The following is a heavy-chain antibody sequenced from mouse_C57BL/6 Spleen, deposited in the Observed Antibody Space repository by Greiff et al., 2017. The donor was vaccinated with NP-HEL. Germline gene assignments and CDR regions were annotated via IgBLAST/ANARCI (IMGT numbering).Heavy chain of an antibody. D-gene: IGHD1-1*01. CDR1: GYTFTSYW. Sequence: QVQLQQPGAELVKPGASVKMSCKASGYTFTSYWITWVKQRPGQGLEWIGDIYPGSGSTNYNEKFKSKATLTVDTSSSTAYMQLSSLTSEDSAVYYCAREGIYYYGSSRFAYWGQGTLVTVSA. J-gene: IGHJ3*01. CDR2: IYPGSGST. CDR3: AREGIYYYGSSRFAY. V-gene: IGHV1-55*01.